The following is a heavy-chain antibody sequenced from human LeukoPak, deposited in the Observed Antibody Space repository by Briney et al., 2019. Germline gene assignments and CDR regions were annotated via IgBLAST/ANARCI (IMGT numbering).Heavy chain of an antibody. CDR3: ARGYSGLGV. Sequence: GRSLRLSCAASGFTFSSYSMNWVRQAPGKGLEWVSYISSSSSTIYYADSVKGRFTISRDNAKNSLYLQMNSLRAEDTAVYYCARGYSGLGVWGKGTTVTVSS. D-gene: IGHD5-12*01. V-gene: IGHV3-48*04. CDR2: ISSSSSTI. J-gene: IGHJ6*04. CDR1: GFTFSSYS.